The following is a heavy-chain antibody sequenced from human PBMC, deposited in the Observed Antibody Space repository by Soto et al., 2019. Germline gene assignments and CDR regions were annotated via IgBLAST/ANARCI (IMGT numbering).Heavy chain of an antibody. V-gene: IGHV3-30-3*01. CDR2: ISYDGSNK. Sequence: VQLVESGGGVVQPGRSLRLSCAASGFTFSNYAMNWVRQAPGKGXXWVALISYDGSNKYYADSVKGRFTISRDSSKNKLDLQMNSLRAAXXXXXXXXXXXXXXXXXGSDYWGQGTLVTVSS. CDR3: XXXXXXXXXXGSDY. CDR1: GFTFSNYA. J-gene: IGHJ4*02.